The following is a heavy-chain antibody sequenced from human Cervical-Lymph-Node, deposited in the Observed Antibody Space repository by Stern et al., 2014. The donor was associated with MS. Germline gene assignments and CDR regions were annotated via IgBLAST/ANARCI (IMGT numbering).Heavy chain of an antibody. CDR1: GFTFSSYA. J-gene: IGHJ1*01. D-gene: IGHD3-22*01. CDR3: AKDQQPVVVMSPFQH. CDR2: ISDNADTT. V-gene: IGHV3-23*04. Sequence: EVQLVESGGGLVQPGGSLRLSCAAPGFTFSSYAMNWVRQAPGKGLEWVSVISDNADTTYYADSVKGRFTISRDNSKNTLYLQMISLRAEDTAVYYCAKDQQPVVVMSPFQHWGQGTLVTVSS.